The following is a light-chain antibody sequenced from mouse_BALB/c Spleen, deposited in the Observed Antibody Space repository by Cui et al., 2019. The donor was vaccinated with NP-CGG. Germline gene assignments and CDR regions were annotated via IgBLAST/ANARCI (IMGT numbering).Light chain of an antibody. CDR2: GTN. Sequence: QTVVTQEYALTTSPGEIVTLTCRSSTGAVTTSNYANWVQEKPDHLFTGLIGGTNNRAPGVPARFSGSLIGDKAALTITGAQTEDEAIYFCALWYSNHWVFGGGTKLTVL. J-gene: IGLJ1*01. CDR1: TGAVTTSNY. V-gene: IGLV1*01. CDR3: ALWYSNHWV.